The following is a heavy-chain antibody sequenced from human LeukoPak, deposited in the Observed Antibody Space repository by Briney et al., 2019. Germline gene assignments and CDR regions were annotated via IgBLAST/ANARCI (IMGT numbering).Heavy chain of an antibody. V-gene: IGHV1-18*01. J-gene: IGHJ4*02. D-gene: IGHD6-19*01. CDR3: ARDSSREQWLPFDY. Sequence: VASVKVSCKASGYTFTTYGISWVRQAPGQGLEWMGWISAYNGNTNYAQKLQGRVTMTTDTSTSTAYMELRSLRSDDTAVYYCARDSSREQWLPFDYWGQGALVTVSS. CDR1: GYTFTTYG. CDR2: ISAYNGNT.